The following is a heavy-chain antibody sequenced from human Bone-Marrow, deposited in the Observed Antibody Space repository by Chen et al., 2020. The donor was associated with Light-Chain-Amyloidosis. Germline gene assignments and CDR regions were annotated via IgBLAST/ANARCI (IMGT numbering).Heavy chain of an antibody. CDR2: VSGRTVST. V-gene: IGHV3-23*04. Sequence: VQLVESGGGLVQPGGSLRLSCATSGFNFSSFGMSWVRPAPGKGLEWLSTVSGRTVSTFYAGAVKGRFIISRDNTKGTLYLQVKSLIAGDTDVYFCTRKGGYFDFWGQGSLVTVSS. D-gene: IGHD3-10*01. CDR1: GFNFSSFG. J-gene: IGHJ4*02. CDR3: TRKGGYFDF.